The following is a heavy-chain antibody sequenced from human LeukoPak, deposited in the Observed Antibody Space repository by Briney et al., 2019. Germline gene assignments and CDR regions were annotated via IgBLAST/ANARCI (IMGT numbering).Heavy chain of an antibody. V-gene: IGHV4-39*07. CDR2: IYYSGIT. CDR3: ARDVGYFDY. Sequence: SETLSLTCTVSGGSISSSDYYWGWICQPPGKGLEWIGSIYYSGITYYNPSLKSRVTISVDTSKNQFSLKLSSVTAADTAVYYCARDVGYFDYWGQGTLVTVSS. J-gene: IGHJ4*02. CDR1: GGSISSSDYY.